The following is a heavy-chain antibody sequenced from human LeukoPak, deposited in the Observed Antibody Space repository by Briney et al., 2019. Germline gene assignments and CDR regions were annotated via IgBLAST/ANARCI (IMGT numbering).Heavy chain of an antibody. CDR3: AKGVAVASPYYFDY. V-gene: IGHV3-23*01. J-gene: IGHJ4*02. CDR1: GFTFSSYA. D-gene: IGHD6-19*01. CDR2: MSGSGSST. Sequence: GGSLRLSCAASGFTFSSYAMSWVRQAPGKGLEWVSPMSGSGSSTIYADSVKGRFTISRDNSKNTLYLQMNSLRAEDTAVYYCAKGVAVASPYYFDYWGQGTLVTVSS.